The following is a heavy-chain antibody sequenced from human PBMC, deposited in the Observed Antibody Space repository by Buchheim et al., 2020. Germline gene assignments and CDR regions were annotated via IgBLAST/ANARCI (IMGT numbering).Heavy chain of an antibody. CDR3: ATDPDSSSYYSFDY. CDR2: IKSKVDGETS. V-gene: IGHV3-15*01. CDR1: GFTFKNAW. J-gene: IGHJ4*02. D-gene: IGHD3-22*01. Sequence: EVKLVDSGGGLVKPGGSLKISCAASGFTFKNAWMSWVRQAPGKGLEWVGRIKSKVDGETSDYAAPVQGRFSISRDDSTNVLTLQMDSLKTEDTAVYYCATDPDSSSYYSFDYWGQG.